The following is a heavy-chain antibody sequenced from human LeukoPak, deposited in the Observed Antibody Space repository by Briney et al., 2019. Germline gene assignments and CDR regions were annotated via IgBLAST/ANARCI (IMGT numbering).Heavy chain of an antibody. J-gene: IGHJ3*02. Sequence: ASVKVSCKASGYTFTSYGISWVRQAPGQGLEWMGWISAYNGNTNYAQKFQGRVTITRDTSASTAYMELSSLRSEDTAVYYCARVLYSSSWNDAFDIWGQGTMVTVSS. V-gene: IGHV1-18*01. CDR3: ARVLYSSSWNDAFDI. CDR2: ISAYNGNT. D-gene: IGHD6-13*01. CDR1: GYTFTSYG.